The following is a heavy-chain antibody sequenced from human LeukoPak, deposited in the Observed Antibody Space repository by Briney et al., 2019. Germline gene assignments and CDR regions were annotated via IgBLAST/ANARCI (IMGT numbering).Heavy chain of an antibody. CDR1: GGTFSSYA. V-gene: IGHV1-69*04. J-gene: IGHJ4*02. Sequence: SVKVSCKASGGTFSSYAISWVRQAPGQGLEWMGRIIPIFGIANYAQKFQGRVTITADKSTSTAYMELSSLRSEDTSVYYCARDGGTTVISEYFDYWGQGTLVTVSS. D-gene: IGHD4-17*01. CDR2: IIPIFGIA. CDR3: ARDGGTTVISEYFDY.